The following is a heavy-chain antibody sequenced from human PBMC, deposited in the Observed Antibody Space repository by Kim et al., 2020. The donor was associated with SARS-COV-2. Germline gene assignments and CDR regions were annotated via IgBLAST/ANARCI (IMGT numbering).Heavy chain of an antibody. CDR1: GGSFSGYY. D-gene: IGHD2-15*01. Sequence: SETLSLTCAVYGGSFSGYYWSWIRQPPGKGLEWIGEINHSGSTNYNPSLKSRVTISVDTSKNQFSLKLSSVTAADTAVYYCARGYPRWYRPLWGQGTLVTVSS. CDR3: ARGYPRWYRPL. J-gene: IGHJ4*02. CDR2: INHSGST. V-gene: IGHV4-34*01.